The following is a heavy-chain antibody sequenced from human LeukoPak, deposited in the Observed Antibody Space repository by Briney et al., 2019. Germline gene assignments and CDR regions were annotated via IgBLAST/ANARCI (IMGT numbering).Heavy chain of an antibody. D-gene: IGHD4-17*01. CDR1: GYTFTGYY. Sequence: ASMKVSCKASGYTFTGYYMHWVRQAPGQGLEWMGWINPNSGGTNYAQKFQGRVTMTRDTSISTAYMELSRLRSDDTAVYYCARGGDYGDFTGGWFDPWGQGTLVTVSS. J-gene: IGHJ5*02. CDR2: INPNSGGT. CDR3: ARGGDYGDFTGGWFDP. V-gene: IGHV1-2*02.